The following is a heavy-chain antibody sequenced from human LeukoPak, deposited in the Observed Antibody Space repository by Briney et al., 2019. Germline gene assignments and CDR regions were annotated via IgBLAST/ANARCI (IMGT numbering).Heavy chain of an antibody. V-gene: IGHV4-39*01. J-gene: IGHJ4*02. CDR2: IYYSGST. CDR3: ARHQGDIVATTRKKGTNSVFDY. CDR1: GGSISSSSYY. D-gene: IGHD5-12*01. Sequence: SETLSLTCTVSGGSISSSSYYWGWIRQPPGKGLEWIGSIYYSGSTYYNPSLKSRVTISVDTSKNQFSLKLSSVTAADTAVYYCARHQGDIVATTRKKGTNSVFDYWGQGTLVTVSS.